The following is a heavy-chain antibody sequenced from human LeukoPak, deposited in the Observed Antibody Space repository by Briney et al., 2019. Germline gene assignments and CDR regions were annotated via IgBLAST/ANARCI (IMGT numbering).Heavy chain of an antibody. V-gene: IGHV1-69*01. CDR2: IIPIFGTA. Sequence: ASVKVSCKASGGTFSSYAISWVRQAPGQGLEWMGGIIPIFGTANYAQKFQGRVTITADESTSTAYMELSSLRSEDTAVYYCARDYYDSSGYRGVDYWGQGTLVTVSS. CDR1: GGTFSSYA. J-gene: IGHJ4*02. D-gene: IGHD3-22*01. CDR3: ARDYYDSSGYRGVDY.